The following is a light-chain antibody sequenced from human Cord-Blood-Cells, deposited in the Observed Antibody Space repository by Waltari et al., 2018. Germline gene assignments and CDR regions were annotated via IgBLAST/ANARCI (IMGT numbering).Light chain of an antibody. J-gene: IGLJ3*02. CDR2: DVS. Sequence: QSALTQPASVSGSPGQSITISFTGTSSDVGGYNHFSWYQQHPGKAPKLMIYDVSKRPSGVSNRFSGSKSGNTASLTISGLQAEDEADYYCSSYTSSSTWVFGGGTKLTVL. V-gene: IGLV2-14*01. CDR1: SSDVGGYNH. CDR3: SSYTSSSTWV.